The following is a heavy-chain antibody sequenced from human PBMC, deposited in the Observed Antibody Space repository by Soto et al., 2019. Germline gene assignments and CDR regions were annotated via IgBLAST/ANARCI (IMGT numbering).Heavy chain of an antibody. CDR2: IHYSGST. J-gene: IGHJ4*02. D-gene: IGHD6-13*01. CDR1: GDSITSTSYY. V-gene: IGHV4-39*01. Sequence: SETLSLTCTVSGDSITSTSYYWGWVRQPSGKGLEWIGCIHYSGSTYYNPSLRSRVTSSVDTSKNQFSLKVSSVTAADTAVYYCARRLFSSTWPSYFDYWGEGTLVTVSS. CDR3: ARRLFSSTWPSYFDY.